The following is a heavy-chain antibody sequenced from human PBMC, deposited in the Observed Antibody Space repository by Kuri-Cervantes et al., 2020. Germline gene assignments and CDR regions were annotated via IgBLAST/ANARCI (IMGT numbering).Heavy chain of an antibody. Sequence: GSLRLSCTVSGGSISSSSYYWGWIRQPPGKGLEWIGSIYYSGSTYYNPSLKSRVTISVDTSKNQFSLKPSSVTAADTAVYYCARRDTYYDFWSGYYYSTIRGWFDPWGQGTLVTVSS. CDR3: ARRDTYYDFWSGYYYSTIRGWFDP. D-gene: IGHD3-3*01. CDR2: IYYSGST. CDR1: GGSISSSSYY. J-gene: IGHJ5*02. V-gene: IGHV4-39*01.